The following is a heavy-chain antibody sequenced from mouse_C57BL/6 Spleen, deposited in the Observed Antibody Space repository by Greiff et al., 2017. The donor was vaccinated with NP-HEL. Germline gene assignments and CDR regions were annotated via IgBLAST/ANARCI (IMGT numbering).Heavy chain of an antibody. CDR2: IYPGSGST. V-gene: IGHV1-55*01. J-gene: IGHJ4*01. CDR1: GYTFTSYW. D-gene: IGHD2-2*01. CDR3: ARVRRDYDAMDY. Sequence: QVQLQQPGAELVKPGASVKMSCKASGYTFTSYWITWVKQRPGQGLEWIGDIYPGSGSTNYNEKFKSKATLTVDTSSSTAYMQLSSLTSEDSAVYYSARVRRDYDAMDYWGQGTSVTVSS.